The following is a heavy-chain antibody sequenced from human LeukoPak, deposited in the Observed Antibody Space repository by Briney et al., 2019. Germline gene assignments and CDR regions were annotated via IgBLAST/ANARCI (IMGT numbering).Heavy chain of an antibody. CDR2: IIAYNGNA. CDR1: GYTFTSYG. Sequence: ASVKVSCKASGYTFTSYGISWVRPTPGQGLEWMGWIIAYNGNANYAQKLQGRVTMTTDTSTSTAYMDLRSLRSDDTAVYYCARMDIVVVPAAPPYYYYYMDVWGKETTVTVSS. D-gene: IGHD2-2*03. J-gene: IGHJ6*03. CDR3: ARMDIVVVPAAPPYYYYYMDV. V-gene: IGHV1-18*01.